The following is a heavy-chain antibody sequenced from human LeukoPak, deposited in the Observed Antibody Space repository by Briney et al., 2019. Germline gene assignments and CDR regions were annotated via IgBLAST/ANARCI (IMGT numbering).Heavy chain of an antibody. J-gene: IGHJ4*02. CDR3: ARVADGDKYGGRDY. CDR2: IINDGSST. Sequence: PGGSLRLSCAASGFTFSSYWMSWVRQAPGKGLEWVSRIINDGSSTTYADSVKGRFTISRDNAKDTLYLQMNSLRVEDTAVYYWARVADGDKYGGRDYWGQGALVIVSS. V-gene: IGHV3-74*01. D-gene: IGHD5-24*01. CDR1: GFTFSSYW.